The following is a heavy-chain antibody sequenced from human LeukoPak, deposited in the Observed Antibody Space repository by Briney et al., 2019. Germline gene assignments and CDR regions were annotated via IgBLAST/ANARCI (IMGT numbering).Heavy chain of an antibody. Sequence: ASVKVSCKTSGYTFTNYAINWVRQAPGQGLEWMGWINPNSGGTNYAQKFQGRVTMTRDTSISTAYMELSRLRSDDTAVYYCARDSYYGSGSYPYYYYYYMDVWGKGTTVTISS. CDR2: INPNSGGT. CDR3: ARDSYYGSGSYPYYYYYYMDV. D-gene: IGHD3-10*01. CDR1: GYTFTNYA. V-gene: IGHV1-2*02. J-gene: IGHJ6*03.